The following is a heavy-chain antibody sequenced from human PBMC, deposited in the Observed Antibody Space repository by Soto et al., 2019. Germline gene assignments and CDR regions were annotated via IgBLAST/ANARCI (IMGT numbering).Heavy chain of an antibody. D-gene: IGHD3-10*01. CDR3: ASVTMSYYGSGSFPPDI. V-gene: IGHV1-69*13. Sequence: SVKVSCKASGGTFSSYAISWVRQAPGQGLEWMGGIIPIFGTANYAQKFQGRVTITADESTSTAYMELSSLRSEDTAVYYCASVTMSYYGSGSFPPDIWGQGTMVTVSS. CDR1: GGTFSSYA. J-gene: IGHJ3*02. CDR2: IIPIFGTA.